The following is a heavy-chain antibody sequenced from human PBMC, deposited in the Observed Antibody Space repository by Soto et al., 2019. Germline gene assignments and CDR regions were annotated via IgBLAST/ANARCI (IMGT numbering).Heavy chain of an antibody. CDR2: ITDTGGDT. V-gene: IGHV3-23*01. CDR1: GFTFGSRA. J-gene: IGHJ4*02. D-gene: IGHD3-22*01. CDR3: ARGSGDSYPDSRIFDF. Sequence: EVQLLDSGGDLVQPGGSLRLSCVASGFTFGSRAMSWVRQAPGEGLEWVSRITDTGGDTKCADSVRGRFTISRDNSKNTRYLQMSSLRAEDSAVYYCARGSGDSYPDSRIFDFWGRGTLVTVSS.